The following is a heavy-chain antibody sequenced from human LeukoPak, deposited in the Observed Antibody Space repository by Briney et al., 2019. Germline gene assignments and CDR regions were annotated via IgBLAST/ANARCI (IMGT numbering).Heavy chain of an antibody. V-gene: IGHV3-30*03. Sequence: PGGSLRLSCAASGFTFSSYGMHWVRQAPGKGLEWVAVISYDGSNKYYADSVKGRFTISRDNSKNTLYLQMNSLRAEDTAVYYCARGVERWLQVPFDYWGQGTLVTVSS. D-gene: IGHD5-24*01. J-gene: IGHJ4*02. CDR1: GFTFSSYG. CDR2: ISYDGSNK. CDR3: ARGVERWLQVPFDY.